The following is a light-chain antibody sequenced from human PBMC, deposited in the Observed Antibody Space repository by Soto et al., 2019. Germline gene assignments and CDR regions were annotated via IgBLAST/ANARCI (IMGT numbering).Light chain of an antibody. J-gene: IGKJ3*01. CDR2: CAS. Sequence: DIVMTQSPDSLAVSLGERATINCKSSQRVLYSSNNKNYLAGYQQKPGQHPKLLIYCASTRESGVPDRFSGNGSGTDFTVAINSPQAEDGAVYYCQQYYSTPFTVGPGTKVDIK. V-gene: IGKV4-1*01. CDR1: QRVLYSSNNKNY. CDR3: QQYYSTPFT.